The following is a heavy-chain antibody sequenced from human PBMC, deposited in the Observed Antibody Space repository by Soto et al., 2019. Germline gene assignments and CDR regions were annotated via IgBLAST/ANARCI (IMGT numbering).Heavy chain of an antibody. J-gene: IGHJ4*02. CDR3: ASGAIRWYTYFYGS. CDR1: EGPFNSYD. V-gene: IGHV1-69*01. CDR2: LITYSNTL. Sequence: QAQVVQSGAEVRKPGSSVKLSCKASEGPFNSYDIAWVRQAPGQGLEWMGGLITYSNTLNYGQKFRDRVTVTADASTNIVDMEVSSLGSDDTGVYFCASGAIRWYTYFYGSWAQGAVGTVSS. D-gene: IGHD2-15*01.